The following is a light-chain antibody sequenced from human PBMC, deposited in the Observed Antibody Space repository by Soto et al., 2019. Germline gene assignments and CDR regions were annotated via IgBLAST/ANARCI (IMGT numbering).Light chain of an antibody. J-gene: IGLJ2*01. CDR1: SSDVGGYEY. Sequence: QSALTQPRSVSGSSGQSVTISCTGSSSDVGGYEYVSWYQQYPGKAPKLMTYDVSKRPSGVPDRFSGSKSGNTASLTISGLQAEDEAEYYCCSYAGSSSFVLFGGGTKLTVL. CDR2: DVS. CDR3: CSYAGSSSFVL. V-gene: IGLV2-11*01.